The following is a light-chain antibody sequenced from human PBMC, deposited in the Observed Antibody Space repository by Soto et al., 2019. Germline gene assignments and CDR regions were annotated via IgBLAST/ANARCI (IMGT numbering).Light chain of an antibody. V-gene: IGKV1-33*01. Sequence: DIQMTQSPSSLSASVGDRVTITCQASQDISNYLNWYQQKPGKAPKLLIYDASNLETGVPSRLSGSGSGTDFTLTISSLQPEDIATYYCQQYDNLPLTFGGGTKLEIK. CDR2: DAS. J-gene: IGKJ4*01. CDR3: QQYDNLPLT. CDR1: QDISNY.